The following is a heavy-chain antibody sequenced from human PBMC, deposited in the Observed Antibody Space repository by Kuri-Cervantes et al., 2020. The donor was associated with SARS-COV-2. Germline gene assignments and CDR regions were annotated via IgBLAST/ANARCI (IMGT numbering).Heavy chain of an antibody. CDR3: AEADWANYYYYYGMDV. Sequence: GGSLRLSCAASGFAFSSYAMSWVRQAPGKGLEWVSAISGSGGSTYYADSVKGRFTISRDNSKNTLYLQMNSLRAEDTAVYYCAEADWANYYYYYGMDVWGQGTTVTVSS. CDR2: ISGSGGST. D-gene: IGHD3-9*01. CDR1: GFAFSSYA. V-gene: IGHV3-23*01. J-gene: IGHJ6*02.